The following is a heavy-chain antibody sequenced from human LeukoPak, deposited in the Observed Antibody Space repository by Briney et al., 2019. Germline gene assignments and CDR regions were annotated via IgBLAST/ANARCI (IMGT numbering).Heavy chain of an antibody. J-gene: IGHJ4*02. D-gene: IGHD3-9*01. V-gene: IGHV1-2*02. Sequence: ASVKVSCKASGYTFTGYYMHWVRQAPGQGLEWMGWINPNSGGTNCAQKFQGRVTMTRDTSISTAYMELSRLRSDDTAVYYCASYDILTGYYLGFDYWGQGTLVTVSS. CDR3: ASYDILTGYYLGFDY. CDR2: INPNSGGT. CDR1: GYTFTGYY.